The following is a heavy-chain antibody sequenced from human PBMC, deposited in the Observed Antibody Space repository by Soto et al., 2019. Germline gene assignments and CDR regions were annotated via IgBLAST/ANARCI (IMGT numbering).Heavy chain of an antibody. CDR1: GGTFSSYT. CDR3: ARGNTRRSSSSSPSFDY. V-gene: IGHV1-69*02. J-gene: IGHJ4*02. Sequence: GASVKVSCKASGGTFSSYTISWVRQAPGQGLEWMGRIIPILGIANYAQKFQGRVTITADKSTSTAYMELSSLRSEDTAVYYCARGNTRRSSSSSPSFDYWGQGTLVTVSS. CDR2: IIPILGIA. D-gene: IGHD6-6*01.